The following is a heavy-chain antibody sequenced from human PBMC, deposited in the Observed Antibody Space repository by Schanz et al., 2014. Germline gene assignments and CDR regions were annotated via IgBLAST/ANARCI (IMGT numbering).Heavy chain of an antibody. J-gene: IGHJ6*02. D-gene: IGHD3-9*01. CDR2: INAANGNT. CDR1: GYTFSNDD. V-gene: IGHV1-18*01. CDR3: ARVQDDILTGSEYYYGMDV. Sequence: QVQLVQSGAEVKKPGASVKVSCKTSGYTFSNDDINWVRQAIGQGPEWMGWINAANGNTRYSQKFQGRVTMTTDTSTSTAYMELRSLRSDDTAVYYCARVQDDILTGSEYYYGMDVWGQGTTVTVSS.